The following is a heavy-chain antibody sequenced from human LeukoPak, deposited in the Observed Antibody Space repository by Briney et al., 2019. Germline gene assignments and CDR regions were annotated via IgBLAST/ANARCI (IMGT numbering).Heavy chain of an antibody. V-gene: IGHV3-30*03. CDR1: GFTFSSYG. D-gene: IGHD2-15*01. J-gene: IGHJ4*02. Sequence: GGSLRLSCAASGFTFSSYGMHWVRQAPGKRLEWVAVISYDGSNKYYADSVKGRFTISRDNSKNTLYLQMNSLRAEDTAVYYCAHTALLYWGQGTLVTVSS. CDR3: AHTALLY. CDR2: ISYDGSNK.